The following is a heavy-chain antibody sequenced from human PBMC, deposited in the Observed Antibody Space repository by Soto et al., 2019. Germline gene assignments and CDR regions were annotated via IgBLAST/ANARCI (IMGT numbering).Heavy chain of an antibody. CDR1: GGSMTSGDQY. J-gene: IGHJ4*02. D-gene: IGHD4-17*01. CDR2: IYTSGST. Sequence: KTSETLSLTCTVTGGSMTSGDQYWSWIRQPAGKGLEWIGRIYTSGSTNYNPSLKSRVTMSVDTSKNQFSLKLSSVAAADTAVYYCAREPSYGAVDYWGQGTLVTVSS. CDR3: AREPSYGAVDY. V-gene: IGHV4-61*02.